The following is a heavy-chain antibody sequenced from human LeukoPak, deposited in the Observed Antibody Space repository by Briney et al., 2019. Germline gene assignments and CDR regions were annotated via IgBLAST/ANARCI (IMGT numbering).Heavy chain of an antibody. CDR3: ARYTVARGFDY. J-gene: IGHJ4*02. D-gene: IGHD4-17*01. CDR2: IYHSGST. Sequence: PSQALSLTCAVSGGSISSGGYSWSWIRQPPGKGLEWIGYIYHSGSTCYNPSLKSRVTISVDRSKNQFSLKLSSVTAADTAVYYCARYTVARGFDYWGQGTLVTVSS. CDR1: GGSISSGGYS. V-gene: IGHV4-30-2*01.